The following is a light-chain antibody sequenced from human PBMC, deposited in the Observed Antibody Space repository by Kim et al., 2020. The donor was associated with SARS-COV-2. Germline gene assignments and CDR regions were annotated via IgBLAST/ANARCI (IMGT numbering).Light chain of an antibody. CDR1: SSNIGNNY. CDR3: GTWDSSLGASV. V-gene: IGLV1-51*01. J-gene: IGLJ1*01. CDR2: DNN. Sequence: GQKVTITCSGSSSNIGNNYVSWYQQLPGTAPKLLIYDNNKRPSGIPDRFSGSKSGTSATLGITGLQTGDEADYYCGTWDSSLGASVFGTGTKVTVL.